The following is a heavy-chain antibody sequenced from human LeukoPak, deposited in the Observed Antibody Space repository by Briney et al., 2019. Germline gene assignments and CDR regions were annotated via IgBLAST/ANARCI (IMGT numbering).Heavy chain of an antibody. CDR1: GGTFSSYA. Sequence: ASVKVSCKASGGTFSSYAISWVRQAPGQGLEWMGGIIPIFGTANYAQKFQGRVTITADESTSTAYMELSSLRSEDTAVYYCARVLESYCGGDCSFDYWGQGTLVTVSS. V-gene: IGHV1-69*13. CDR3: ARVLESYCGGDCSFDY. CDR2: IIPIFGTA. D-gene: IGHD2-21*02. J-gene: IGHJ4*02.